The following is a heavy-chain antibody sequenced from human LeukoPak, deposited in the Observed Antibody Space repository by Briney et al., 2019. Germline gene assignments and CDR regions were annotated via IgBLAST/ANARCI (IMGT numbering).Heavy chain of an antibody. CDR2: INPSGGST. J-gene: IGHJ4*02. Sequence: ASVKVFCKACGRPFSSLYMHWARQAPGQGLEGMGIINPSGGSTSYAQKFQGRVTMTRDTSTSTVYMELSSLRSEDTAVYYCARQWIQDYYFDYWGQGTLVTVSS. D-gene: IGHD5-18*01. CDR3: ARQWIQDYYFDY. CDR1: GRPFSSLY. V-gene: IGHV1-46*01.